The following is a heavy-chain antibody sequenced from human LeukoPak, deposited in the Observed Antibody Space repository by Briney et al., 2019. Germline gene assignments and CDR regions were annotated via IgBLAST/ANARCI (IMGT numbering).Heavy chain of an antibody. D-gene: IGHD3-10*01. CDR1: GGSISSYY. Sequence: SPSETLSLTCTVSGGSISSYYWSWIRQPPGKGLEWIGSIYYSGNTYYNPSLKSRVTISVDTSKNQFSLKLNSVTAADTAVYYCARDPGSGSYPYFDYWGQGTLVTVSS. J-gene: IGHJ4*02. CDR3: ARDPGSGSYPYFDY. CDR2: IYYSGNT. V-gene: IGHV4-59*12.